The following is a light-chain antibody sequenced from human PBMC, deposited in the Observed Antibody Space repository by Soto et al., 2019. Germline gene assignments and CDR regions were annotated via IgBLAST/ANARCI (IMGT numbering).Light chain of an antibody. CDR2: AAS. CDR3: KQNYSTPPIT. CDR1: QGIANY. J-gene: IGKJ1*01. Sequence: DIHMTHSPSSLSASVGDRVTITCRASQGIANYLNWYQQKPGKAPKLLIYAASTLQRGVPSRFSGRGFGTDFTLTISSLQPEDFETYYCKQNYSTPPITFGHGTKVDIX. V-gene: IGKV1-39*01.